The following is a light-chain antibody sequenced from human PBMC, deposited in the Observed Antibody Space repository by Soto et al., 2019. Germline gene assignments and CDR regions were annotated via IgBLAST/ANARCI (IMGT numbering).Light chain of an antibody. V-gene: IGKV3-15*01. J-gene: IGKJ5*01. CDR1: QSVSSN. Sequence: EIVITQSPATLCVPPGERATLSCTASQSVSSNSAWYQKKPGQAPTLLIYGAYTRATGIPARFSGSGSGTDFTLTIRRLEPADFAVYYCQQYGSSPRISCGHGKRREIK. CDR2: GAY. CDR3: QQYGSSPRIS.